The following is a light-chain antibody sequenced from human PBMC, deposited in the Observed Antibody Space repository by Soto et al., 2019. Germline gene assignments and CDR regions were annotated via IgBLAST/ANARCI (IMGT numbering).Light chain of an antibody. CDR1: QRVSSN. V-gene: IGKV3-15*01. J-gene: IGKJ1*01. CDR2: GAS. CDR3: QQYNNWPPTWT. Sequence: EIVMTQSPATLSVSPGERATLSCRASQRVSSNLAWYQQKPGQAPRLLIYGASTRATGIPARFSGSGSGTEFTLTISSLQSEDFAVYYCQQYNNWPPTWTFGQGTKVVIK.